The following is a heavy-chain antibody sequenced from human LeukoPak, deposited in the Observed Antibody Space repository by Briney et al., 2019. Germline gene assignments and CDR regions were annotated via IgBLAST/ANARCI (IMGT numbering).Heavy chain of an antibody. D-gene: IGHD3-10*01. Sequence: SETLSLTCAVYGGPFSGYYWSWIRQPPPKGRYGIGEINHSGSTNYNPSLKSRVTISVDTSKNQFSLELSSVTAADTAVYYCARDGIWFGELDYWGQGTLVTVSS. CDR1: GGPFSGYY. V-gene: IGHV4-34*01. CDR2: INHSGST. CDR3: ARDGIWFGELDY. J-gene: IGHJ4*02.